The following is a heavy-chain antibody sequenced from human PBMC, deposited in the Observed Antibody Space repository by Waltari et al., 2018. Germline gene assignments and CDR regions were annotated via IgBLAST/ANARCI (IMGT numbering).Heavy chain of an antibody. D-gene: IGHD3-9*01. CDR2: ISSSENTI. CDR1: GFIFSSYE. Sequence: EVQLVESGGGLVQPGGSLRLSCAVSGFIFSSYEMNWVRQAPGKGLEWISYISSSENTIYYAYSVKGRFAISRDNAKNSLYLQMNSLRAEDTAVYYCARATGTLDFWGQGTLVTVSS. J-gene: IGHJ4*02. CDR3: ARATGTLDF. V-gene: IGHV3-48*03.